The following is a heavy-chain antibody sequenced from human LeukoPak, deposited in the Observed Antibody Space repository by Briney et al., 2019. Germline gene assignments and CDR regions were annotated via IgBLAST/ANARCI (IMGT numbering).Heavy chain of an antibody. D-gene: IGHD4-11*01. CDR2: ISAYNGNT. V-gene: IGHV1-18*01. CDR3: ARDRTVTTNWFDP. CDR1: GYTFTSYD. Sequence: ASVKVSCKASGYTFTSYDINWVRQATGQGLEWMGWISAYNGNTNYAQKLQGRVTMTTDTSTSTAYMELRSLRSDDTAVYYCARDRTVTTNWFDPWGQGTLVTVSS. J-gene: IGHJ5*02.